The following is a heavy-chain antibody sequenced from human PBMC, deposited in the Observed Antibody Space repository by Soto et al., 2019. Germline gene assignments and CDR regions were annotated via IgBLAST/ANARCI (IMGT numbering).Heavy chain of an antibody. Sequence: GGSLRLSCAASGFTFSDYDMHWVRQSPGKGLEWVSIISSTGDTHYLDSVKGRLTVSRENAKNSLYLQMNSLRAEDTAVYYCARERLRQQLRTYYHGLEGWGQGTTVTVSS. J-gene: IGHJ6*02. CDR1: GFTFSDYD. V-gene: IGHV3-13*01. D-gene: IGHD6-13*01. CDR3: ARERLRQQLRTYYHGLEG. CDR2: ISSTGDT.